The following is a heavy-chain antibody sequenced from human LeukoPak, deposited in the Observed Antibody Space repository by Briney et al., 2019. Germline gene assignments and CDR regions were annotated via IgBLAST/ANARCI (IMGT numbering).Heavy chain of an antibody. Sequence: SETLSLTCAVYGGSFSGYYWSWIRRPPGKGRGWMGEFNHSGSTNYNPSLKSRVTISVDTSKNQFSLKLSSVTAADTAVYYCARGSSTMIVVVTPDFDYWGQGTLVTVSS. J-gene: IGHJ4*02. CDR2: FNHSGST. CDR3: ARGSSTMIVVVTPDFDY. D-gene: IGHD3-22*01. CDR1: GGSFSGYY. V-gene: IGHV4-34*01.